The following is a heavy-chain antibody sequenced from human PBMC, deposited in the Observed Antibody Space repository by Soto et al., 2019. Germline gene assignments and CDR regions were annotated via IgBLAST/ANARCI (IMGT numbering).Heavy chain of an antibody. V-gene: IGHV3-23*01. J-gene: IGHJ4*02. CDR1: GFTFSSYA. CDR3: ARVRVGEFLDY. D-gene: IGHD3-10*01. CDR2: ISGGGGSST. Sequence: GGSLRLSCAASGFTFSSYAINWVRQAPGKGLEWVSAISGGGGSSTYYAGSVKGRFTISRDNSKNTLYLQMNSLIAEDTAIYYCARVRVGEFLDYWGQGTLVTVSS.